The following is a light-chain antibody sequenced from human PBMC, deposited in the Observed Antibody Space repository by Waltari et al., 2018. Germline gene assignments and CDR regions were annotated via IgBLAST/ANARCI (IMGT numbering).Light chain of an antibody. CDR3: HSRETFSTRL. V-gene: IGLV3-19*01. Sequence: SSDLTQDSSLSVALGQTVRITCQGDSIRRDYESWYQQRPGQAPILVLYGPDNRPSGIPDRFSGSTSGNTASLTITGAQAEDEADYYCHSRETFSTRLFGGGTRLTV. J-gene: IGLJ2*01. CDR1: SIRRDY. CDR2: GPD.